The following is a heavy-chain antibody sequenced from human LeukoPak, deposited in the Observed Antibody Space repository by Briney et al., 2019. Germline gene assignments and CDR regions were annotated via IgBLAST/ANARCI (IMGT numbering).Heavy chain of an antibody. CDR2: IYRDSSVI. CDR3: ARYGSGSNYRDPFDS. CDR1: GFNFDEYA. V-gene: IGHV3-48*01. J-gene: IGHJ4*02. D-gene: IGHD3-10*01. Sequence: GGSLRLSCVASGFNFDEYAMNWVRQAPGKGLEWISCIYRDSSVIHYADSVRGRFTVSRDNAKNSMYLQMNSLRAEDTAVYFCARYGSGSNYRDPFDSWGQGTLVTVSS.